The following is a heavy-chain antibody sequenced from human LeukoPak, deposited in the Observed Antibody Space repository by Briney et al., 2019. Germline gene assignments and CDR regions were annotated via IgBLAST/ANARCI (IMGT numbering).Heavy chain of an antibody. V-gene: IGHV3-43*02. Sequence: PGGSLRLSCAASGFTFDDYAMHWVRQAPRKGLEWVSLISGDGGSTYSANSVKGRFTISRDNSKNSLYLQMNSLRTEDTALYYCAKDIDSSWYAEYFQHWGQGTLVTVSS. D-gene: IGHD6-13*01. CDR2: ISGDGGST. J-gene: IGHJ1*01. CDR1: GFTFDDYA. CDR3: AKDIDSSWYAEYFQH.